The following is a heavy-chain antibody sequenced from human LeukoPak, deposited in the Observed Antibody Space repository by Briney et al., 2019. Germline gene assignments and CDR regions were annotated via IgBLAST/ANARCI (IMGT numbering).Heavy chain of an antibody. V-gene: IGHV4-31*03. CDR3: ARGNGGYFGY. CDR1: GGSISSGGYY. D-gene: IGHD2-8*01. Sequence: SETLSLTCTVSGGSISSGGYYWSWIRQHPGTGLEWIGYIYYSGSTYYNPSLKSRVTISVDTSKNQFSLKLSSVTAADTAVYYCARGNGGYFGYWGQGTLVTVSS. CDR2: IYYSGST. J-gene: IGHJ4*02.